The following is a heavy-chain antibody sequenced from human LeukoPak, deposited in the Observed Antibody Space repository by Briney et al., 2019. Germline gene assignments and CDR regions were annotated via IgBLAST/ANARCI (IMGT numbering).Heavy chain of an antibody. V-gene: IGHV4-39*01. CDR1: GGSISSSYYY. J-gene: IGHJ4*02. D-gene: IGHD6-19*01. CDR2: ICYSGST. Sequence: SETLSLTCTVSGGSISSSYYYWGWIRQPPGKGLELIGSICYSGSTYYNPSLRSRVTMSVDTSKNQFSLKMSSVTAADTAVYHCARRLGRAVFDYWGQGTLVSVSS. CDR3: ARRLGRAVFDY.